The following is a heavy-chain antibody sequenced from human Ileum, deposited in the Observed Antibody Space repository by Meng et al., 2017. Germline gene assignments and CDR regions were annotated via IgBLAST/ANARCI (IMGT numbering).Heavy chain of an antibody. V-gene: IGHV3-74*01. CDR2: MNSDGTTT. J-gene: IGHJ4*02. Sequence: EGQLLGSGGGLVQPGGSLRLSCAFLGFTFSSYWMHWVRQAPGKGLVWVSRMNSDGTTTDYADSVKGRFTISRDNAKNTLYLQMNSLRAEDTAVYYCARGGSSAWYWGQGALVTVSS. CDR1: GFTFSSYW. CDR3: ARGGSSAWY. D-gene: IGHD6-19*01.